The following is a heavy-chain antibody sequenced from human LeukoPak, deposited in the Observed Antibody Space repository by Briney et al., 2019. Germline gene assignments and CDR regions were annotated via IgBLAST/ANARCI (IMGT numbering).Heavy chain of an antibody. Sequence: ASVKLSCKASGYTFTTYGISWVRQGPGQGLEWMGWISAYNGHTNYAQKLQGRVTMTTDTSTSTAYMELTSLRSDDTAVYYCARGGLGSYPDHYHYYYMDVWGKGTTVTVSS. V-gene: IGHV1-18*01. J-gene: IGHJ6*03. CDR1: GYTFTTYG. D-gene: IGHD1-26*01. CDR2: ISAYNGHT. CDR3: ARGGLGSYPDHYHYYYMDV.